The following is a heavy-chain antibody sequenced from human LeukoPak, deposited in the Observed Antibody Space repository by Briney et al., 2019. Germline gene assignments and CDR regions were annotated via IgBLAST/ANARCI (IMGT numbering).Heavy chain of an antibody. CDR2: ISGDGAT. CDR3: AKGPNFGSWRAVDY. V-gene: IGHV3-23*01. Sequence: GGSLRLSCAASDSRFRSHDMSWVRQTLEKGLEWVSSISGDGATFYADSVKGRFTISRDKSENILYLQMNSLRADDTAIYYCAKGPNFGSWRAVDYWGQGSLVTASS. CDR1: DSRFRSHD. J-gene: IGHJ4*02. D-gene: IGHD3-10*01.